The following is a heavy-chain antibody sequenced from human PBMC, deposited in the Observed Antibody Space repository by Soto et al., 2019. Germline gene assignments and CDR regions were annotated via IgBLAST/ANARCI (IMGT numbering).Heavy chain of an antibody. CDR1: GFTFRNYN. D-gene: IGHD2-21*01. CDR3: ARDIASPGGDYFDS. CDR2: ISTGGAYM. J-gene: IGHJ4*02. V-gene: IGHV3-21*06. Sequence: EVQLVESGGGLVKAGGSLRLFCTASGFTFRNYNMNWVRQAPGKGLDWVSSISTGGAYMFYADSVKGRFTISRDNAHNSLFLQIDSPRAEDTAVYYCARDIASPGGDYFDSWGQGTLVTVSS.